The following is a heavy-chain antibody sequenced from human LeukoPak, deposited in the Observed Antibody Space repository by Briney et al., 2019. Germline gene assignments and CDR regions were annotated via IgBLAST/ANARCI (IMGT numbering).Heavy chain of an antibody. Sequence: PGGSLRLSCAASGFTFSSYVMTWVRQAPGKRLEWFSGISGSGGSTYYADSVKGRFTISRDNSKNTLYLQMNSLRAADTAVYYCAKDRSSSWYHPTDYWGQGTLVTVSS. CDR3: AKDRSSSWYHPTDY. D-gene: IGHD6-19*01. CDR1: GFTFSSYV. CDR2: ISGSGGST. V-gene: IGHV3-23*01. J-gene: IGHJ4*02.